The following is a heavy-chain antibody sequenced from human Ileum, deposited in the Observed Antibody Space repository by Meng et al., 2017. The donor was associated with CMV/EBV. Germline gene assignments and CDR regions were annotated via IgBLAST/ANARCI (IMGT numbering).Heavy chain of an antibody. V-gene: IGHV3-30*02. CDR3: AKGGSGSYPTYGMDV. CDR1: GFTFSNYG. Sequence: GGSLRLSCAASGFTFSNYGMHRVRQAPGKGLEWVAFIRFDGSYKYYADSVKGRFTISRDNSKNTLYLQMNSLRAEDTAVYYCAKGGSGSYPTYGMDVWGQGTTVTVSS. CDR2: IRFDGSYK. D-gene: IGHD1-26*01. J-gene: IGHJ6*02.